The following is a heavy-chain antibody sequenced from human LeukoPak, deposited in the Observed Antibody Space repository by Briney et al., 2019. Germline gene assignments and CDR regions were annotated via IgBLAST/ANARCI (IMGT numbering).Heavy chain of an antibody. V-gene: IGHV4-34*01. J-gene: IGHJ4*02. Sequence: SETLSLTCAVYGGSFSGYYWTWIRQPPGKGLEWIGEINHSGSTNYNPSLKSRVTISIDTSKSQFSLKLSSVTAADTAVYYCARGPYYFGSGTDYNRFNVVYWGQGILVTVSS. CDR1: GGSFSGYY. CDR3: ARGPYYFGSGTDYNRFNVVY. D-gene: IGHD3-10*01. CDR2: INHSGST.